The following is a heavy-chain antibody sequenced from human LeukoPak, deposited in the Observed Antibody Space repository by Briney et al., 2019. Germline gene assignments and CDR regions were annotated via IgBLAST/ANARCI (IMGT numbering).Heavy chain of an antibody. CDR1: GGSISSSSYY. V-gene: IGHV4-39*01. CDR2: IYYSGST. J-gene: IGHJ5*02. Sequence: SEALSLTCTVSGGSISSSSYYWGWIRQPPGKGLEWIGSIYYSGSTYYNPSLKSRVTISVDTSKNQFSLKLTSVTAADTAVYYCARSLLTFGGPIAGDWFDPWGQGTLVTVSS. CDR3: ARSLLTFGGPIAGDWFDP. D-gene: IGHD3-16*02.